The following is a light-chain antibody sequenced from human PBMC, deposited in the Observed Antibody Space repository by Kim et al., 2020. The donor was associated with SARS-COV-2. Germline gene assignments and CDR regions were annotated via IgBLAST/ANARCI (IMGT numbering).Light chain of an antibody. Sequence: VTPKEKVTITCRASQSIGSSLYWYQKKPDQSPKLLIKSASQSFTGVPSRFSGSGSGTDFTLTINSLEAEDAATYYCHQTSSLPRTFGQGTKVDIK. V-gene: IGKV6-21*01. CDR1: QSIGSS. CDR2: SAS. CDR3: HQTSSLPRT. J-gene: IGKJ1*01.